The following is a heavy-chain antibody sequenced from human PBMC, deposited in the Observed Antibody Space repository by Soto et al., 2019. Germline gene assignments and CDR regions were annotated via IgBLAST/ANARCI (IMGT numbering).Heavy chain of an antibody. CDR3: VIATLVVTSWDI. Sequence: GGSLRLSCAASGFTFSSYAMSWVRQAPGKGLEWVSAISGSGGSTYYADSVKGRFTISRDNSKNTLYLQMNSLRAEDTAVYYCVIATLVVTSWDIWGQGTMVTVSS. J-gene: IGHJ3*02. CDR2: ISGSGGST. CDR1: GFTFSSYA. V-gene: IGHV3-23*01. D-gene: IGHD2-21*02.